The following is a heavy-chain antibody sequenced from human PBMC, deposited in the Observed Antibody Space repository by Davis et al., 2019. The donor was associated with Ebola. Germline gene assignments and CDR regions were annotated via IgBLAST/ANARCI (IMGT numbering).Heavy chain of an antibody. D-gene: IGHD3-3*01. Sequence: ASVKVSCKASGYTFTSYAMHWVRQAPGQRLEWMGWINAGNGNTNYAQKLQGRVTMTTDTSTSTAYMELRSLRSDDTAVYYCARDYDFWSGYHYYFDYWGQGTLVTVSS. J-gene: IGHJ4*02. V-gene: IGHV1-3*01. CDR1: GYTFTSYA. CDR2: INAGNGNT. CDR3: ARDYDFWSGYHYYFDY.